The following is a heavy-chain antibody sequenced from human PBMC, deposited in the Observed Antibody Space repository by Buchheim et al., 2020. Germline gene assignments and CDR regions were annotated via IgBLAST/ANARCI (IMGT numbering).Heavy chain of an antibody. D-gene: IGHD4-17*01. V-gene: IGHV4-31*03. J-gene: IGHJ4*02. CDR3: ARDRGAHDFGPIDY. Sequence: QVQLQESGPGLVKPSQTLSLTCTVSGVSINTGTFYWSWIRQHPGKGLEWIGYVYYTGRAYSNPSLKSRVSMSLDTSQNQFSLNLASVTAADTAVYYCARDRGAHDFGPIDYWGQGAL. CDR2: VYYTGRA. CDR1: GVSINTGTFY.